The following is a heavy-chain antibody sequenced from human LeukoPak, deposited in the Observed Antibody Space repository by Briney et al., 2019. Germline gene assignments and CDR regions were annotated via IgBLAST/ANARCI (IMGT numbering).Heavy chain of an antibody. CDR1: GYSISSGYY. J-gene: IGHJ5*01. CDR3: ARPNTWITEGFDS. Sequence: PSETLSLTCAVSGYSISSGYYWGWIRQPPGKGLEWIGSIYNSGSTFYNPSLKSRVALSVDTSKNQFSLKLMSVTAADTAVYYCARPNTWITEGFDSWGQGILVTVSS. V-gene: IGHV4-38-2*01. CDR2: IYNSGST. D-gene: IGHD3-16*01.